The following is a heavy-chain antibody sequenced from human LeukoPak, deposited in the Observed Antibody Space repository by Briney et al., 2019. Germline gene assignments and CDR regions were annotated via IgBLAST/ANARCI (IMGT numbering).Heavy chain of an antibody. Sequence: PGGSLRLSCAASGFTFSDYYMSWIRQAPGKGLEWVSYISSSGSTIYYADSVKGRFTISRDNAKNSLYLQTNSLRAEDTAVYYCARSLDIVVVPAAMMGGFDYWGQGTLVTVSS. CDR3: ARSLDIVVVPAAMMGGFDY. CDR1: GFTFSDYY. CDR2: ISSSGSTI. V-gene: IGHV3-11*04. J-gene: IGHJ4*02. D-gene: IGHD2-2*03.